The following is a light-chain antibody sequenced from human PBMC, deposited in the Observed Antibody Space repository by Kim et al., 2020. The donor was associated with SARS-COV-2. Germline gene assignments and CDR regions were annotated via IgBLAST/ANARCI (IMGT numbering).Light chain of an antibody. CDR1: ISDVGGYDY. CDR2: DVS. J-gene: IGLJ1*01. CDR3: SSYTSITTYV. Sequence: GQSITISCTGTISDVGGYDYVSWYQQHPGKVPKLIISDVSKRPSGVSDRFSGSKSGNTASLTISGLQAEDEADYYCSSYTSITTYVFGSGTKVTVL. V-gene: IGLV2-14*04.